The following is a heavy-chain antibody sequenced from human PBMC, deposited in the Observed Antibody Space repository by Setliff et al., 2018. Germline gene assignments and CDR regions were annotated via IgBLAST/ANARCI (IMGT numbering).Heavy chain of an antibody. Sequence: SETLSLTCTVSGGYIARSYFYWGWIRQSPGKGLEWIGGISHSANKYYNPSFRTGVTISVDMSKNQFFLNLDSVTAADTALYYCARESRFGYSGYDCAFDYWGQGMLVTVSS. CDR3: ARESRFGYSGYDCAFDY. V-gene: IGHV4-39*02. D-gene: IGHD5-12*01. J-gene: IGHJ4*02. CDR1: GGYIARSYFY. CDR2: ISHSANK.